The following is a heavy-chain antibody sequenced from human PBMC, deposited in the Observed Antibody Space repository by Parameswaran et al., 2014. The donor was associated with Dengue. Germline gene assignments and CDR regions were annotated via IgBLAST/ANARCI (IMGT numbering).Heavy chain of an antibody. J-gene: IGHJ6*02. V-gene: IGHV3-49*04. CDR1: GFTFGDYA. D-gene: IGHD6-19*01. Sequence: GSLRLSCTASGFTFGDYAMSWVRQAPGKGLEWVGFIRSKAYGGTTEYAASVKGRFTISRDDSKSIAYLQMNSLKTEDTAVYYCTKCYSSGWYGMDVWGQGDHGHRLL. CDR2: IRSKAYGGTT. CDR3: TKCYSSGWYGMDV.